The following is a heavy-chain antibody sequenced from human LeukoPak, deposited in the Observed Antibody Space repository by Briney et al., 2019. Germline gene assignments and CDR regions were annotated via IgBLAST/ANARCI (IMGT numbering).Heavy chain of an antibody. V-gene: IGHV3-11*01. J-gene: IGHJ6*02. CDR1: GFTFSVYY. D-gene: IGHD1-26*01. CDR3: ARGGAHGMDV. Sequence: PGGSLRLSCAASGFTFSVYYMTWIRHAPGKGREWFSYMSGDADVINYADSVRGRFTISRDNAKRSVYLKMNSLRAEDTALYYGARGGAHGMDVWGQGTTVTVSS. CDR2: MSGDADVI.